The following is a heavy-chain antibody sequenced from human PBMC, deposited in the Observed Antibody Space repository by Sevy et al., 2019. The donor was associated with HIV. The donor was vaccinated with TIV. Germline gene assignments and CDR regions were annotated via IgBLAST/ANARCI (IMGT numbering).Heavy chain of an antibody. CDR3: TRWKGSHSIFDY. J-gene: IGHJ4*02. CDR1: GFSFGDYA. D-gene: IGHD1-1*01. Sequence: GGSLRLSCTASGFSFGDYAMNWVRQAPGKGLEWVAFLKNKARGVTRDNAASVKGRFTISRDDSKSIVYLQMNDLGNDDTGVYYCTRWKGSHSIFDYWGQGALVTVSS. V-gene: IGHV3-49*04. CDR2: LKNKARGVTR.